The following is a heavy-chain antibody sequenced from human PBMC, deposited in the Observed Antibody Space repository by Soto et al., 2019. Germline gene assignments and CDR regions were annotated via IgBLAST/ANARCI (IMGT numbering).Heavy chain of an antibody. CDR1: GYSFTDYW. Sequence: GESLKISCKGSGYSFTDYWIAWVRQTPGKGLEWMGIIYPGDSDIRYSPSFQGQVTISAEKSITTAYVQWSSLKASDTAMYYCARHLRPYGMDVWGLGTTVTV. CDR3: ARHLRPYGMDV. J-gene: IGHJ6*02. CDR2: IYPGDSDI. V-gene: IGHV5-51*01.